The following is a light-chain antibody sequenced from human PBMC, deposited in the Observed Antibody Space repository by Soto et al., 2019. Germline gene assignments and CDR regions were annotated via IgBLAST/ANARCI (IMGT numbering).Light chain of an antibody. J-gene: IGKJ2*01. CDR2: GAS. CDR1: QSVSSSY. Sequence: EIVLTQSPGTLSLSPGERATLSCRASQSVSSSYLAWYQQKRGQAPRLLIYGASSRATGIPDRFSGSASGTDFTLTISRLQPEDFAEYYCQQYGSSPPVYTFGQGTKLEIK. V-gene: IGKV3-20*01. CDR3: QQYGSSPPVYT.